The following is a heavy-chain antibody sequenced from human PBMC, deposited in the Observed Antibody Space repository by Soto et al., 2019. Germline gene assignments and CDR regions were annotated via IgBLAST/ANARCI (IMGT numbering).Heavy chain of an antibody. D-gene: IGHD1-26*01. CDR1: GFTFSSYG. Sequence: QVQLVESGGGVVQPGRSLRLSCAASGFTFSSYGMHWVRQAPGKGLEWVAVISYDGSNKYYADSVKGRFTISRDNSKNTLYLQMNSLRAEDTAVYYCAKDEGDPSSSGSYHQTELFDYWGQGTLVTVSS. J-gene: IGHJ4*02. CDR3: AKDEGDPSSSGSYHQTELFDY. V-gene: IGHV3-30*18. CDR2: ISYDGSNK.